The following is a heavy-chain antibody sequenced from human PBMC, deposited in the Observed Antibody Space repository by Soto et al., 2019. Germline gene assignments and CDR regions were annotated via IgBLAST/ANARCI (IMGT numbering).Heavy chain of an antibody. V-gene: IGHV1-24*01. Sequence: ASVKVSCKVSGYTLNELSMHRVRQAPGKGLEWMGGFDPEDGETVYAQKFQGRVTMTEDTSTDTANMELSSLTSEDTAVYYCATGGPAGDFDYWGQGTRSPSPQ. D-gene: IGHD3-10*01. CDR3: ATGGPAGDFDY. CDR1: GYTLNELS. CDR2: FDPEDGET. J-gene: IGHJ4*02.